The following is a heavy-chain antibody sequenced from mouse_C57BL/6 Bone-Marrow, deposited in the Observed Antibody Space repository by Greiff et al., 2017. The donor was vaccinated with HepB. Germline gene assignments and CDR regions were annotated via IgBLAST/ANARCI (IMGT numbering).Heavy chain of an antibody. Sequence: EVQLQQSGGDLVKPGGSLKLSCAASGFTFSSYGMSWVRQTPDKRLEWVATISSGGSYTYYPDSVKGRFTISRDNAKNTLYLQMSSLKSEDTAMYYCARRRGNAFDYWGQGTTLTVSS. CDR3: ARRRGNAFDY. V-gene: IGHV5-6*01. J-gene: IGHJ2*01. CDR1: GFTFSSYG. CDR2: ISSGGSYT. D-gene: IGHD2-1*01.